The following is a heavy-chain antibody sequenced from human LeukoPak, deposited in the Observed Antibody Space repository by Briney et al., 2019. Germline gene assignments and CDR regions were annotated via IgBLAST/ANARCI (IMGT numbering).Heavy chain of an antibody. J-gene: IGHJ5*02. D-gene: IGHD3-3*01. V-gene: IGHV3-30*02. Sequence: SLKGRFTISRDNSKNTLYLQMNSLRVEDTAVYYCAKDNYDFWSGYYGTNWLDPWGQGTLVTVSS. CDR3: AKDNYDFWSGYYGTNWLDP.